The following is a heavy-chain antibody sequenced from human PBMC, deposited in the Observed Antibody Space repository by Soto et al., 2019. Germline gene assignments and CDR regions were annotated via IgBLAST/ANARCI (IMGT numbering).Heavy chain of an antibody. J-gene: IGHJ4*02. Sequence: QVQLVESGGGVVQPGRSLRLSCAASGFTFSYYAMHWVRQAPGKGLEWVAVIYYDGSNEYYADSVKGRFTISRDNSNNTLYPQMNSLRAEDTAVYYCARDGGVYDSTSYPKGDFDYWGQGTLVTVSS. CDR1: GFTFSYYA. V-gene: IGHV3-33*01. CDR2: IYYDGSNE. CDR3: ARDGGVYDSTSYPKGDFDY. D-gene: IGHD3-22*01.